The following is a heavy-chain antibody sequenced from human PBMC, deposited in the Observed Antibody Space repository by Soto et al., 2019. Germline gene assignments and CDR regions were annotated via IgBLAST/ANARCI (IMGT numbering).Heavy chain of an antibody. CDR2: INSDGSSI. V-gene: IGHV3-74*01. Sequence: EVQLVESGGSLVQPGGSVRLSCAASKFTITSYWMHWVRQAPGKGLVWVSRINSDGSSISYADAVKGRFTIYRYNAKNTLYLQMNSLRVEDTAVYYCAREVSHGYVLRGMDVWGHGTTVTVFS. J-gene: IGHJ6*02. D-gene: IGHD5-18*01. CDR1: KFTITSYW. CDR3: AREVSHGYVLRGMDV.